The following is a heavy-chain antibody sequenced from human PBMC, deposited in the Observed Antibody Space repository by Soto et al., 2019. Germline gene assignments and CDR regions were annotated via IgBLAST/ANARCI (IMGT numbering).Heavy chain of an antibody. CDR3: AREREVVITSALDY. CDR1: GFTFSSYA. J-gene: IGHJ4*02. Sequence: QVQLVESGGGVVQPGRSLRLSCAASGFTFSSYAMHWVRQAPGKGLEWVAVISYDGSNKYYADSVKGRFTISRDNSKNTLYLQMNSLRAEDTAVYYCAREREVVITSALDYWGQGTLVTVSS. V-gene: IGHV3-30-3*01. CDR2: ISYDGSNK. D-gene: IGHD3-22*01.